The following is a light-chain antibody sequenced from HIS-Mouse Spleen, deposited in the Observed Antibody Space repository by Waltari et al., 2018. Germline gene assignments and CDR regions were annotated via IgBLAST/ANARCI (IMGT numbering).Light chain of an antibody. V-gene: IGKV1-5*03. CDR3: QQYNSYSRT. CDR2: KAS. J-gene: IGKJ1*01. Sequence: DIQMTQSPSTMSASVGDRVPITCGASQSISSWLAWYQQKPGKAPKLLIYKASSLESGVPSRFSGSGSGTEFTLTISSLQPDDFATYYCQQYNSYSRTFGQGTKVEIK. CDR1: QSISSW.